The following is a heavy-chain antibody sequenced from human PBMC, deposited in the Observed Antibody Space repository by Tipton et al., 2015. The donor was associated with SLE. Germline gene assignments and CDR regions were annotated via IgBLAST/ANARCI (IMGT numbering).Heavy chain of an antibody. Sequence: TLSLTCTVSGGSISSHYWSWIRQPPGKGLEWIGYIYYSGSTNYNPSLQSRVTISVDTSKNQFSLKLSSVTAADTAVYYCAREGITIRAFDIWGQGTMVTVSS. J-gene: IGHJ3*02. D-gene: IGHD3-10*01. CDR3: AREGITIRAFDI. V-gene: IGHV4-59*11. CDR2: IYYSGST. CDR1: GGSISSHY.